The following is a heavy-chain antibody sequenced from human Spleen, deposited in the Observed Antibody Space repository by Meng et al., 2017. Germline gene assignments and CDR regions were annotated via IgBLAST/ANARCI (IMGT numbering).Heavy chain of an antibody. D-gene: IGHD6-13*01. J-gene: IGHJ4*02. V-gene: IGHV3-21*04. CDR3: AKDVTSAAGTVIDY. Sequence: GESLKISCAASGFTFSTYSMNWVRQAPGKGLEWVSSISSSGSYIYYADSVKGRFTISRDNANNSLYLQMNSLRAEDTALYYCAKDVTSAAGTVIDYWGQGTLVTVSS. CDR2: ISSSGSYI. CDR1: GFTFSTYS.